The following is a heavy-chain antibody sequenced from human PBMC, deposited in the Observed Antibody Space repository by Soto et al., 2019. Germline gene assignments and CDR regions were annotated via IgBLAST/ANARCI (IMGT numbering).Heavy chain of an antibody. D-gene: IGHD5-18*01. CDR1: GYTFTSYG. Sequence: ASVKVSCKASGYTFTSYGISWVRQAPGQGLEWMGWISAYNGNTNYAQRLQGRVTMTTDTSTSTAYMELRSLRSDDTAVYYCARDKFASVYSYVWFAYYYYGMDVWGQGTTVTVSS. J-gene: IGHJ6*02. CDR2: ISAYNGNT. V-gene: IGHV1-18*04. CDR3: ARDKFASVYSYVWFAYYYYGMDV.